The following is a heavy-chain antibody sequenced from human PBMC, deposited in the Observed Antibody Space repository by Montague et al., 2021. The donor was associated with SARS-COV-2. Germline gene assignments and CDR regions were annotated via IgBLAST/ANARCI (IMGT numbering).Heavy chain of an antibody. D-gene: IGHD6-25*01. V-gene: IGHV4-39*01. CDR3: ARRDKTAGWFDP. Sequence: SETLSLTCSVSGDSITNSDYYWAWIRQPPGKELQWIGSIYYSGTTFYSPPLKSRLTISVDTSKNQFSLNLNSVTAADTAVYFCARRDKTAGWFDPWGQGKLVTVSA. CDR1: GDSITNSDYY. CDR2: IYYSGTT. J-gene: IGHJ5*02.